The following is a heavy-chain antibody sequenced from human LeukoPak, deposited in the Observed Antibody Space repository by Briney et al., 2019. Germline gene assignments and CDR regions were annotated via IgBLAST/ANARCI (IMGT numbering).Heavy chain of an antibody. D-gene: IGHD3-9*01. V-gene: IGHV4-39*01. CDR2: IYYSGST. CDR1: GGSISSSSYY. Sequence: SETLSLTCTVSGGSISSSSYYWGWIRQPPGKGLEWIGSIYYSGSTYYNPSLETRVTISVDTSKNQSSLKLSSVTAADTAVYYCARPLNYDILTGYGYWGQGTLVTVSS. J-gene: IGHJ4*02. CDR3: ARPLNYDILTGYGY.